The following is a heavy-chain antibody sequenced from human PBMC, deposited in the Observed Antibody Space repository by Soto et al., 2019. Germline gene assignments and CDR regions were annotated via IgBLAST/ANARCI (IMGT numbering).Heavy chain of an antibody. Sequence: GGSLRLSCAASGFTFSSYWMSWVRQAPGKGLEWVANIKQDGSEKYYVDSVKGRFTISRDNAKNSLYLQMNSLRAEDTAVCYCARVPEYYDFWSGYYSRRYGMDVWGQGTTVTVSS. J-gene: IGHJ6*02. V-gene: IGHV3-7*01. CDR2: IKQDGSEK. D-gene: IGHD3-3*01. CDR3: ARVPEYYDFWSGYYSRRYGMDV. CDR1: GFTFSSYW.